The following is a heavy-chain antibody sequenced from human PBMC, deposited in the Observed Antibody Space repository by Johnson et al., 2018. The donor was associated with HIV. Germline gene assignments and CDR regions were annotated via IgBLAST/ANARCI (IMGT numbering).Heavy chain of an antibody. V-gene: IGHV3-49*03. Sequence: VQLVESGGGLVQPGRSLRLSCTASGFTFGDYAMSWFRQVPGKGLEWVGFIRSKAYGGTTEYAASVKGRFTISRDDSKSIAYLQMNSLQTADTAVYYCAKEGGRAARPPFDIWGQGTMVTVSS. D-gene: IGHD6-6*01. CDR3: AKEGGRAARPPFDI. CDR2: IRSKAYGGTT. CDR1: GFTFGDYA. J-gene: IGHJ3*02.